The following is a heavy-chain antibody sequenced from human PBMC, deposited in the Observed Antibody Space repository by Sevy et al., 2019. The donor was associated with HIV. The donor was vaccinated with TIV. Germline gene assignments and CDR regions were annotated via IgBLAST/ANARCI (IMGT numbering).Heavy chain of an antibody. CDR1: GLSFSDYW. CDR3: ATAPDYTSSNYNWFDS. CDR2: ISSDGSTT. V-gene: IGHV3-74*03. J-gene: IGHJ5*01. Sequence: GGSLRLSCAASGLSFSDYWMHWVRQAPGKGLVWVSQISSDGSTTKYADSVKGRFTISRDNAKNTLYLQLNSLRADDTAVYYCATAPDYTSSNYNWFDSWGQGTLVTVSS. D-gene: IGHD6-6*01.